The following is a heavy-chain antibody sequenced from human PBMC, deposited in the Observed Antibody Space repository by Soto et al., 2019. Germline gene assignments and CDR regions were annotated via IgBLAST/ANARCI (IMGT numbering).Heavy chain of an antibody. Sequence: ALVKVSCKASGYTFTSYAMHWVRQAPGQRLEWMGWINAGNGNTKYSQKFQGRVTITRDTSASTAYMELSSLRSEDTAVYYCARALREYYGSGSYYSAPRYYMDVRAKRTTVTVSS. CDR2: INAGNGNT. CDR1: GYTFTSYA. V-gene: IGHV1-3*01. J-gene: IGHJ6*03. CDR3: ARALREYYGSGSYYSAPRYYMDV. D-gene: IGHD3-10*01.